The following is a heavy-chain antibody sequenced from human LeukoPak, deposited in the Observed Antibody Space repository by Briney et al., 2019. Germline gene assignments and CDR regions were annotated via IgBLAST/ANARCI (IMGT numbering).Heavy chain of an antibody. V-gene: IGHV3-11*06. J-gene: IGHJ6*02. D-gene: IGHD2-15*01. CDR1: GGSISSYY. CDR2: IIISSIYT. CDR3: ARVNCSGGSCFGSGGMDV. Sequence: LSLTCTVSGGSISSYYWSWIRQAPGKGLECVSYIIISSIYTNYADSVKGRFTISRDNAKNSLYVQMNSLRAEDTAVYYCARVNCSGGSCFGSGGMDVWGQGTTVTVSS.